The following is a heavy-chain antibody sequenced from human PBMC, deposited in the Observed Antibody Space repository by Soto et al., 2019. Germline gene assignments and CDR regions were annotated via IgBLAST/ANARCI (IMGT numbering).Heavy chain of an antibody. Sequence: QVQLVESGGGVVRPGRSLRLSCAASGFTFSTNGMHWVRQAPGKGLEWVAIISFDGSNKYYADSVKGRLTISRDNSKNTLYLQMNSLRAEDTAVYYCAKDRVESGLGEVDYWGQGTLVTVSS. D-gene: IGHD3-16*01. CDR2: ISFDGSNK. V-gene: IGHV3-30*18. CDR1: GFTFSTNG. J-gene: IGHJ4*02. CDR3: AKDRVESGLGEVDY.